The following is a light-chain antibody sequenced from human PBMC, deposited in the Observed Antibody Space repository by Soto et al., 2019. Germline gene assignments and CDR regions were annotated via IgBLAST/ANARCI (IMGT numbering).Light chain of an antibody. Sequence: ENVLTQSPDTLSLSPGEGATLSCRASQTVSSNYLAWYQHRPGQAPKLIIHGASYTAPGIPDRFSGSGSGADFTLTISRLEPEDFAVYFCPQYGNSLWTFGQGTRVGIK. J-gene: IGKJ1*01. CDR2: GAS. CDR1: QTVSSNY. CDR3: PQYGNSLWT. V-gene: IGKV3-20*01.